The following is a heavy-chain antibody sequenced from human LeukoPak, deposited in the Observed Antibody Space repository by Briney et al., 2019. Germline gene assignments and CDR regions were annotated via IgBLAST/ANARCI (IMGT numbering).Heavy chain of an antibody. Sequence: GESLKISCKGSGYSFTSYWIGWVRQMPGKGLEWMGIIYPGDSDTRYSPSFQGQVTISADKSISTAYLQWSSLKASDTAMYYCARSQARGFNFSGIVVVPAAIYFDYWGQGTLVTVSS. V-gene: IGHV5-51*01. CDR2: IYPGDSDT. CDR3: ARSQARGFNFSGIVVVPAAIYFDY. CDR1: GYSFTSYW. J-gene: IGHJ4*02. D-gene: IGHD2-2*02.